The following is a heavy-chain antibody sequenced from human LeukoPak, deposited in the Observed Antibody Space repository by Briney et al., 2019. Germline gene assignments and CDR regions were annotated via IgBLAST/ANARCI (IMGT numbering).Heavy chain of an antibody. J-gene: IGHJ4*02. CDR3: AKDHLTFTATDYSSFDY. V-gene: IGHV3-9*01. Sequence: GGSLRLSCAGSGFIFNNYAMHWVRQPPGKGLEWVSGISWNSGSIDYADSVKGRFTISRDNAKNSLYLQMNSLRVEDTAVYYCAKDHLTFTATDYSSFDYWGQGVLVTVSS. CDR2: ISWNSGSI. D-gene: IGHD4-17*01. CDR1: GFIFNNYA.